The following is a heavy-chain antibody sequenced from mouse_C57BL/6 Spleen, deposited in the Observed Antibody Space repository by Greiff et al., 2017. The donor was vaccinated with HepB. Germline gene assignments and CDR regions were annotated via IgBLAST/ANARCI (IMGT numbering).Heavy chain of an antibody. CDR3: ARAEGRDYFDY. V-gene: IGHV1-81*01. Sequence: QVQLQQSGAELARPGASVKLSCTASGYTFTSYGISWVKQRTGQGLEWIGEIYPRSGNTYYNEKFKGKATLTADKASSTAYMELHSLTSEDSAVYFCARAEGRDYFDYWGQGTTLTVSS. CDR2: IYPRSGNT. J-gene: IGHJ2*01. D-gene: IGHD3-3*01. CDR1: GYTFTSYG.